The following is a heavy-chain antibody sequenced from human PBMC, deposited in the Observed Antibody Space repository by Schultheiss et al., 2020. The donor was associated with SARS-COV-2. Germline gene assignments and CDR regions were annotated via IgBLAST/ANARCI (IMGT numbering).Heavy chain of an antibody. Sequence: GESLKISCAASGFTFSSYDMHWVRQATGKGLEWVSAIGTAGDPYYPGSVKGRFTISRENAKNSLYLQMNSLRAGDTAVYYCARAREVTMVRGVIIHWGQGTLVTVSS. CDR1: GFTFSSYD. V-gene: IGHV3-13*05. J-gene: IGHJ4*02. CDR2: IGTAGDP. D-gene: IGHD3-10*01. CDR3: ARAREVTMVRGVIIH.